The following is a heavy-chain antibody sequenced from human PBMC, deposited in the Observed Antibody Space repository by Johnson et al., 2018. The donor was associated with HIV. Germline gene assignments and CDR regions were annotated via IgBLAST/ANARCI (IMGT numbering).Heavy chain of an antibody. CDR3: AAAEEDAVDI. J-gene: IGHJ3*02. V-gene: IGHV3-15*01. CDR2: IKSKTDGGTT. Sequence: VQLVESGGGLVKPGGSLRLSCAASGFTFSNAWMSWVRQAPGKGLEWVGRIKSKTDGGTTDYAAPVKGRFTISRDDSKNTLYLQMNSLRAEDTAVYYCAAAEEDAVDIWGQGTMVTVSS. D-gene: IGHD6-25*01. CDR1: GFTFSNAW.